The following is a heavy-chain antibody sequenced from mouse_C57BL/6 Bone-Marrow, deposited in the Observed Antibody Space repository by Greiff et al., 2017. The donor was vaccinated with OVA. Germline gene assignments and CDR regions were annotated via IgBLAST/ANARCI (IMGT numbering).Heavy chain of an antibody. CDR1: GYTFTSYW. J-gene: IGHJ1*03. V-gene: IGHV1-50*01. D-gene: IGHD4-1*01. CDR3: AELGRYWYFDV. CDR2: IDPSDSYT. Sequence: QVHVKQPGAELVKPGASVKLSCKASGYTFTSYWMQWVKQRPGQGLEWIGEIDPSDSYTNYNQKFKGKATLTVDTSSSTAYMQLSSLTSEDSAVYYCAELGRYWYFDVWGTGTTVTVSS.